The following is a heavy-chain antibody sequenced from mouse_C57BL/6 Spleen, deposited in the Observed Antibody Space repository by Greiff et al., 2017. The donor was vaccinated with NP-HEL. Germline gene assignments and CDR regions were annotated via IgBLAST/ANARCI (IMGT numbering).Heavy chain of an antibody. CDR3: ARTACTTVVAPDV. V-gene: IGHV5-17*01. CDR1: GFTFSDYG. J-gene: IGHJ1*03. CDR2: IISGSSTI. D-gene: IGHD1-1*01. Sequence: EVKLMESGGGLVKPGGSLKLSCAASGFTFSDYGMHWVRQAPEKGLEWVAYIISGSSTIYYADTVKGRFTISRDNAKNTLFLQMTSLRSEDTAMYYCARTACTTVVAPDVWGTGTTVTVSS.